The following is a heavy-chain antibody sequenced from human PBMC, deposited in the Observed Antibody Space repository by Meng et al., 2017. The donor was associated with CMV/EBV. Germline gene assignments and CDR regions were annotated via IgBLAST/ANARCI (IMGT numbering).Heavy chain of an antibody. CDR3: ARDRLQFARNYAFDI. D-gene: IGHD4-11*01. CDR2: IIPILGIA. J-gene: IGHJ3*02. Sequence: SVKVSCKASGGTFSSYAISWVRQAPGQGLEWMGGIIPILGIANYAQKFQGRVTITADKSTSTAYMELSSLRSEDTAVYYCARDRLQFARNYAFDIWGQGTMVTVSS. CDR1: GGTFSSYA. V-gene: IGHV1-69*10.